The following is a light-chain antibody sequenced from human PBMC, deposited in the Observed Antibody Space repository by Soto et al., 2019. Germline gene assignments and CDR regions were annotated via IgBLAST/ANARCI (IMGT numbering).Light chain of an antibody. V-gene: IGKV1-39*01. CDR3: QQSNSSPPT. J-gene: IGKJ4*01. Sequence: DIQLTQSPSTLSASVGDRVTITCRASQSITNNFNWYQHKPGQAPNLLIYAASTLQAGVPSRFRGSGSGTDFTLTISSLQPEDSATYFCQQSNSSPPTFGGGTKVDIK. CDR1: QSITNN. CDR2: AAS.